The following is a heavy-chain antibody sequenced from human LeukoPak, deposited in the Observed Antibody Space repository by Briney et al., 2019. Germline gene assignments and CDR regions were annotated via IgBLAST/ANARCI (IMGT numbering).Heavy chain of an antibody. CDR1: GYSFVSYW. D-gene: IGHD2-2*01. J-gene: IGHJ3*02. CDR3: ARQGCTSTTCLDI. Sequence: GESLQISCRGSGYSFVSYWIGWVRPMPGKGLEWMGIIYPGDSDTRYSPSFQGQVTISADKSISTAYLQWSSLKASDTAMYYCARQGCTSTTCLDIWGQGTMVTVSS. V-gene: IGHV5-51*01. CDR2: IYPGDSDT.